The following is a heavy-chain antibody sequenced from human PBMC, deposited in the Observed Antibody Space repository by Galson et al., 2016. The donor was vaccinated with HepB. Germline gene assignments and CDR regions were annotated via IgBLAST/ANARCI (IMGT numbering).Heavy chain of an antibody. CDR2: IYHSGNA. V-gene: IGHV4-31*03. Sequence: TLSLTCTVSGGSISSGGYYWSWIRHHPGEGLEWIGYIYHSGNAYYNASLKSRVTISVDTSKNQFFLKLTSLTAADTAVYFWARGGRKGLWGYYFDCWGQGTLVTASS. D-gene: IGHD3-16*01. CDR1: GGSISSGGYY. CDR3: ARGGRKGLWGYYFDC. J-gene: IGHJ4*02.